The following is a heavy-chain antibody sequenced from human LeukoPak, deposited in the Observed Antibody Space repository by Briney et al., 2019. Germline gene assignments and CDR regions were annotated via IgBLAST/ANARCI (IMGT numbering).Heavy chain of an antibody. J-gene: IGHJ3*02. Sequence: ASMKVSCKASGYTLTAYYLHWVRHAPGQGLEWMGRINPNSGGTTYAQKFQGRVTMTRDTSIGTAYMELSSLRSDDTAVYYCARPHYESSGLYVDAFDIWGQGTMVTVSS. CDR3: ARPHYESSGLYVDAFDI. CDR1: GYTLTAYY. V-gene: IGHV1-2*06. CDR2: INPNSGGT. D-gene: IGHD3-22*01.